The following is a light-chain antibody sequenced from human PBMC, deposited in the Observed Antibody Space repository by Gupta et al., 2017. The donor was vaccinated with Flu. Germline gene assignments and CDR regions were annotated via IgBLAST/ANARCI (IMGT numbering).Light chain of an antibody. V-gene: IGKV1-39*01. Sequence: DIQTTQSPSSLSASEGARVTITCRASQSISSYLNWYQQKPGKAPKLLIDAASSLQSGVPSRFSGSGSGTDFTLTISSLQPEDFATYYCQQSYSTPITFGQGTRLEIK. J-gene: IGKJ5*01. CDR1: QSISSY. CDR3: QQSYSTPIT. CDR2: AAS.